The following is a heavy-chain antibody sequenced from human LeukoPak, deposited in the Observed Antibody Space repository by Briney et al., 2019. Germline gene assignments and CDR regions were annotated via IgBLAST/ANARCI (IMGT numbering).Heavy chain of an antibody. Sequence: ASVKVSCRASGYTFTSYGISWVRQAPGQGLEWMGWISAYNGNTNYAQKLQGRVTMTTDTSTSTAYMELRRLRSDDTAVYYCARAEFSVAAAGLNDYWGQGTLVTVSS. CDR2: ISAYNGNT. V-gene: IGHV1-18*01. D-gene: IGHD6-13*01. CDR3: ARAEFSVAAAGLNDY. CDR1: GYTFTSYG. J-gene: IGHJ4*02.